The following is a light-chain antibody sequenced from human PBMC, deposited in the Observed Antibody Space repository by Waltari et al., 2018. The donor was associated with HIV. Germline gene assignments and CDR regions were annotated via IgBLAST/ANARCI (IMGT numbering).Light chain of an antibody. CDR1: QSISSSY. V-gene: IGKV3-20*01. CDR3: QQYGSSPDS. Sequence: VLTPSPGTLYLSPGERATISCRTRQSISSSYLAWYQQKPGQAPRLLIYAASSRATGIPDRFSGNASGPDFTLTISRLEPEDFAVYYCQQYGSSPDSFGQGTKLAIK. CDR2: AAS. J-gene: IGKJ2*03.